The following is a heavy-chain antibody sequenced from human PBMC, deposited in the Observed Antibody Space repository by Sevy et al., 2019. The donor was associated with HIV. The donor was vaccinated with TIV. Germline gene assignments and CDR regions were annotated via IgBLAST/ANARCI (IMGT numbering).Heavy chain of an antibody. D-gene: IGHD3-22*01. CDR3: AKEYTYYYDTLDAFDI. CDR1: GFTFSSYA. CDR2: ISGSGGST. Sequence: GGCLRLSCAASGFTFSSYAMSWVRQAPGKGLEWVSAISGSGGSTYYADSVKGRFTISRDNSKNTLYLQMNSLRAEDTAVYYCAKEYTYYYDTLDAFDIWGQGTMVTVSS. V-gene: IGHV3-23*01. J-gene: IGHJ3*02.